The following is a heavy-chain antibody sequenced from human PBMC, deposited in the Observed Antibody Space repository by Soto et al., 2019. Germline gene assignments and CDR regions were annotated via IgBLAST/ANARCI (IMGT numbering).Heavy chain of an antibody. Sequence: SETLSLTCTVSGGSISNSRYYWAWIRQPPGKGLEGIGSIYHTGNTYYNPSLRSRVTISVDTSKNQFSLKLTSVTAADTAVYYCARAAPRYCRGGRCYSGRDYWGQGPLVTVSS. CDR1: GGSISNSRYY. J-gene: IGHJ4*02. CDR2: IYHTGNT. CDR3: ARAAPRYCRGGRCYSGRDY. D-gene: IGHD2-15*01. V-gene: IGHV4-39*01.